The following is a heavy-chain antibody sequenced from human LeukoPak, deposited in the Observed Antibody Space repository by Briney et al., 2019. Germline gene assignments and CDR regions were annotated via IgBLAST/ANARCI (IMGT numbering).Heavy chain of an antibody. CDR2: FDPEEAKM. V-gene: IGHV1-24*01. Sequence: ASVTVSCKVSGNSLSELSTQWVRPAPGKGLECMGGFDPEEAKMVYAQNFQGRVTMTEDTSTQTAYMELSGLTSDDTAVYYCTTRSGDFWSGFVNWGQGTLVTVSS. CDR3: TTRSGDFWSGFVN. J-gene: IGHJ4*02. CDR1: GNSLSELS. D-gene: IGHD3-3*01.